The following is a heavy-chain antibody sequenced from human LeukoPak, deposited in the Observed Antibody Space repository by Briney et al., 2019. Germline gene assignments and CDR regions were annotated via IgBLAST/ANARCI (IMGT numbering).Heavy chain of an antibody. Sequence: GGSLRLSCAASGFTVSSFSMNWVRQPPGEGLEWVSYISASGGDIHYPDSVKGRFTISRNNAQNSLYLQMTSLRDEDTAVYYCARDLHSGAYTFDYWGQGTLVTVSS. D-gene: IGHD1-26*01. CDR3: ARDLHSGAYTFDY. CDR2: ISASGGDI. CDR1: GFTVSSFS. V-gene: IGHV3-48*02. J-gene: IGHJ4*02.